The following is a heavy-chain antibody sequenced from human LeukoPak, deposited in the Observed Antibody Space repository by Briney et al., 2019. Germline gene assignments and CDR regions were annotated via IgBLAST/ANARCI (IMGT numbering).Heavy chain of an antibody. D-gene: IGHD2-2*01. J-gene: IGHJ5*02. Sequence: SGPTLVNPSETLSLTCTVSGGSITSYYWSWIRQPPGKGLEWIGYVYDSGSTNYNPSLKSRVTMSVDTSKNQFSLNLSSATAADTAVYYCARGRPADSPYNWFDPWGQGTLVTVSS. CDR3: ARGRPADSPYNWFDP. CDR1: GGSITSYY. CDR2: VYDSGST. V-gene: IGHV4-59*01.